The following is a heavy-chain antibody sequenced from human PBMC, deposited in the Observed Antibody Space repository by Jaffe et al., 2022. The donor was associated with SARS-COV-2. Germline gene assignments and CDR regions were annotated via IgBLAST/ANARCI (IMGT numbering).Heavy chain of an antibody. Sequence: QVQLQESGPGLVKPSETLSLTCTVSGGSISSYSWSWIRQPPGKGLEWIGYIYYNGGTGYSPSLKNRVTISADTSKDQFSLRLTSLTAADTAVYYCARDRKTAGLFDYWGQGILVTVSS. D-gene: IGHD5-18*01. CDR3: ARDRKTAGLFDY. J-gene: IGHJ4*02. CDR2: IYYNGGT. CDR1: GGSISSYS. V-gene: IGHV4-59*01.